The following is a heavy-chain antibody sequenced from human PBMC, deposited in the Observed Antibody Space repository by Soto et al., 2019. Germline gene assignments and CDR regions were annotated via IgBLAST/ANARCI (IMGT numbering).Heavy chain of an antibody. CDR3: ARDSRISGWYTYYFDY. D-gene: IGHD6-19*01. V-gene: IGHV3-74*01. Sequence: GGSLRLSCAASGFTFSSYWMHWVRQAPGKGLVWVSRINGDGSNKYYADSVKGRFTISRDNSKNTLYLQMNSLRAEDTAVYYCARDSRISGWYTYYFDYWGQGTLVTVSS. CDR1: GFTFSSYW. CDR2: INGDGSNK. J-gene: IGHJ4*02.